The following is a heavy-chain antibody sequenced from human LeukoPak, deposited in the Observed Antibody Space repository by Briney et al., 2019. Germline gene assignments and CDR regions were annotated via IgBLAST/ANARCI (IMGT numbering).Heavy chain of an antibody. J-gene: IGHJ4*02. Sequence: PGGSLRLSCAASGFTFSHYGINWVRHTPGKGLEWVSGIRSNGITTYYADSVKGRFTTSRDNSKNTLYLQMNSLRAEDTAVYYCAKGAYYDLWGQGTLVTVSS. V-gene: IGHV3-23*01. CDR1: GFTFSHYG. CDR2: IRSNGITT. D-gene: IGHD3-22*01. CDR3: AKGAYYDL.